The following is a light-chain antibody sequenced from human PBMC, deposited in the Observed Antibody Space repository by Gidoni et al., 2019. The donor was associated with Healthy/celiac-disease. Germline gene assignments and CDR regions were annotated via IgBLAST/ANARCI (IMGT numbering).Light chain of an antibody. CDR3: QAWDSSTAV. Sequence: SYELTQPPSVSVSPGQTASITCSGDKLGDKYASWYQQKPGQSPVLVIYEDRERPSGIPERFSGSNSGNTATLTISGTQAMDEADYYCQAWDSSTAVFGGRTKLTVL. CDR1: KLGDKY. J-gene: IGLJ2*01. V-gene: IGLV3-1*01. CDR2: EDR.